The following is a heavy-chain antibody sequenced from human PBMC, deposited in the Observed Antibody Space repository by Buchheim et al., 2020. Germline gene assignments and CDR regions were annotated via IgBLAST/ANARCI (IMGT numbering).Heavy chain of an antibody. Sequence: QVQLVESGGGLVKPAVSLRLSCAAFGFTFSDYDMSWIRQAPGKGLEWVSDISSTGRSIYYADSVKGRFTISRDNAKKSLSLQMSSLRAEDTAVYYCARIDMVRGLSGYYSMDVWGQGTT. CDR2: ISSTGRSI. CDR3: ARIDMVRGLSGYYSMDV. V-gene: IGHV3-11*01. CDR1: GFTFSDYD. D-gene: IGHD3-10*01. J-gene: IGHJ6*02.